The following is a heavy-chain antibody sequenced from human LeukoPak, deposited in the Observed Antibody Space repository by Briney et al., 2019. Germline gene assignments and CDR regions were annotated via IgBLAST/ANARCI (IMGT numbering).Heavy chain of an antibody. Sequence: SETLSLTCTVSGGSISSSSWSWVRQDPGKRLEWIGFIWYSGDTDYNPSLRSRVTISVDTSKNQFSLKLNSVIAADTAVYYCARDDHSPHYHYAMGVWGQGITVTVSS. V-gene: IGHV4-59*01. CDR3: ARDDHSPHYHYAMGV. J-gene: IGHJ6*02. CDR2: IWYSGDT. D-gene: IGHD4-11*01. CDR1: GGSISSSS.